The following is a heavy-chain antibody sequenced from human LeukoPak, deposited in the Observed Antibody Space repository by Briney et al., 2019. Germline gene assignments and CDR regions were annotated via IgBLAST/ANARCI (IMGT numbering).Heavy chain of an antibody. J-gene: IGHJ4*02. CDR1: GFTFSAYA. V-gene: IGHV3-23*01. CDR3: ARSIPDYTRFDY. CDR2: FKTNSGQV. Sequence: GGSLRLSCVASGFTFSAYAMNGVRLAPGKGLEWVSTFKTNSGQVYYAESVRGRFTISRDNSKNTVYLQMSSLRAEDTALYYCARSIPDYTRFDYWGQGALVTVSP. D-gene: IGHD2-2*02.